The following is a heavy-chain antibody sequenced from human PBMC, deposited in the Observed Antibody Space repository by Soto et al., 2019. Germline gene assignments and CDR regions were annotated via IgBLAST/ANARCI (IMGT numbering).Heavy chain of an antibody. V-gene: IGHV4-59*02. Sequence: WETLSLTCTVSGGSVSSYYWNWIRQPPGKGLEWIGYLYNSGSTDYNPSLKSRVTISVDTSKNQFSLKLSSVTAADTAVYYCARGGQAYYFGMDVWGQGTTVTVSS. CDR3: ARGGQAYYFGMDV. CDR2: LYNSGST. CDR1: GGSVSSYY. J-gene: IGHJ6*02. D-gene: IGHD3-10*01.